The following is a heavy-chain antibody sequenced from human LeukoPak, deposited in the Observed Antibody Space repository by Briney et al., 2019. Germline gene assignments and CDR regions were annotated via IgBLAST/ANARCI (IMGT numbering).Heavy chain of an antibody. CDR1: GGTFSSYA. V-gene: IGHV1-69*05. CDR3: ARVNVGWYYFDY. CDR2: IIPIFGTA. J-gene: IGHJ4*02. D-gene: IGHD6-19*01. Sequence: SVKVSCKASGGTFSSYAISWVRQAPGQGLEWMGRIIPIFGTANYAQKLQGRVTMTTDTSTSTAYMELRSLRSDDTAVYYCARVNVGWYYFDYWGQGTLVTVSS.